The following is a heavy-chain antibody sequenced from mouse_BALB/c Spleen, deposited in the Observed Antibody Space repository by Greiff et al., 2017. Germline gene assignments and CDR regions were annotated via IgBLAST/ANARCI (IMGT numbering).Heavy chain of an antibody. J-gene: IGHJ2*01. V-gene: IGHV5-6-3*01. CDR1: GFTFSSYG. Sequence: EVKLVESGGGLVQPGGSLKLSCAASGFTFSSYGMSWVRQTPDKRLELVATINSNGGSTYYPDSVKGRFTISRDNAKNTLYLQMSSLKSEDTAMYYCARDEDYGYDYYFDYWGQGTTLTVSS. D-gene: IGHD2-14*01. CDR3: ARDEDYGYDYYFDY. CDR2: INSNGGST.